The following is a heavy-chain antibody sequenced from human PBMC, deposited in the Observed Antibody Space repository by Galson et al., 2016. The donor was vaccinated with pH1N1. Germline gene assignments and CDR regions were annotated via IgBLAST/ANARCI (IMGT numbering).Heavy chain of an antibody. Sequence: SVKVSCKVSGYTLADLSMYWVRQAPGKGLEWMGGFDPEDGVTNYAQRFQGRVTMTADTSTATAYMELISLISEDAAFYYCATEIYAARSGYHVDWGQGMLVTVSS. D-gene: IGHD3-22*01. CDR3: ATEIYAARSGYHVD. J-gene: IGHJ4*02. CDR2: FDPEDGVT. CDR1: GYTLADLS. V-gene: IGHV1-24*01.